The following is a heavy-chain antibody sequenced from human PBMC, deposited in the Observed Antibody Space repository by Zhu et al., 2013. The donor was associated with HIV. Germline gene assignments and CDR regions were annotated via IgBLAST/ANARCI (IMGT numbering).Heavy chain of an antibody. Sequence: QVQLVQSGAEVKKPGSSVKVSCKASGGTFSSYAISWVRQAPGQGLEWMGGIIPIFGTANYAQKFQGRVTITADKSTSTAYMELSSLRSEDTAVYYCARDRRGQDSSGYYNNWFDPWGQGTLVTVSS. J-gene: IGHJ5*02. CDR1: GGTFSSYA. CDR2: IIPIFGTA. V-gene: IGHV1-69*06. CDR3: ARDRRGQDSSGYYNNWFDP. D-gene: IGHD3-22*01.